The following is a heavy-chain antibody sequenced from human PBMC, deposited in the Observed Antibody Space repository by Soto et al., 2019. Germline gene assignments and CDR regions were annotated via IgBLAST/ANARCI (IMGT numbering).Heavy chain of an antibody. V-gene: IGHV1-18*04. J-gene: IGHJ4*02. CDR2: ISAYNGNT. CDR1: GYTFTSYS. Sequence: QVQLVQSGAEVKKPGASVTVSCKASGYTFTSYSVSWVRQAPGQGLEWLGWISAYNGNTNYAQMLQGRVTMTTDITTNTCYMELRSLRSDDTAVYYCARDAPPADYWGQGTLVTVSS. CDR3: ARDAPPADY.